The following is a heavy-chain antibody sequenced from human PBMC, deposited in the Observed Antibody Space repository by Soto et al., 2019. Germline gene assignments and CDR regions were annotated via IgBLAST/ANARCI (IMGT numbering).Heavy chain of an antibody. Sequence: PGGSLRLSCAASGFTFSSYEMNWVRQAPGKGLEWVSYISSSGSTIYYADSMKGRFTISRDNAKNSLYLQRSRLSAEDTAVYYCATETTNITIFGVAVYYGMDVWGQGTTVTVSS. J-gene: IGHJ6*02. CDR1: GFTFSSYE. CDR3: ATETTNITIFGVAVYYGMDV. CDR2: ISSSGSTI. V-gene: IGHV3-48*03. D-gene: IGHD3-3*01.